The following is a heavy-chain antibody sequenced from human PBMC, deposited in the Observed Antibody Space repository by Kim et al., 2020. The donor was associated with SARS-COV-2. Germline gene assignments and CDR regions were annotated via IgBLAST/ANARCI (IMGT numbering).Heavy chain of an antibody. Sequence: TPSLKSRVTISVDTSKNQFSLKLSSVTAADTAVYYCARGLHDSSGYYYFYWGQGTLVTVSS. CDR3: ARGLHDSSGYYYFY. D-gene: IGHD3-22*01. V-gene: IGHV4-30-2*04. J-gene: IGHJ4*02.